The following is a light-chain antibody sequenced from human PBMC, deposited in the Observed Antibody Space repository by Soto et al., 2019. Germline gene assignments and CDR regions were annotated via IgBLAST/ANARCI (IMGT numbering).Light chain of an antibody. Sequence: EIVLTQSPGTLSLSPGERATLSCRASQSVSSSYLVWYQQKPGQAPRLLIYGASSRVTGIPDRFSGSGSGTDFTLTISRLEPEDSAVYYCQQYGSSTTWTFGQGTKVEIK. CDR3: QQYGSSTTWT. CDR1: QSVSSSY. J-gene: IGKJ1*01. V-gene: IGKV3-20*01. CDR2: GAS.